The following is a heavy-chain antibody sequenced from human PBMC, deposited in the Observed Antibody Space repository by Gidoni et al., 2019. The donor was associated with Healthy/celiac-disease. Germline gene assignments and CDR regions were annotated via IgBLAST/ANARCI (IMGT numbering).Heavy chain of an antibody. D-gene: IGHD3-9*01. CDR3: AKGLGYTIPTNHDY. CDR2: ISGSGGST. V-gene: IGHV3-23*04. J-gene: IGHJ4*02. Sequence: EVQLVESVGGLVQPGGSLRLSCAASGFTFSSYALSWVRPAPGKGLEWVSAISGSGGSTYYADSVKGRFTISRDNSKNTLYLQMNSLRAEDTAVYYCAKGLGYTIPTNHDYWGQGTLVTVSS. CDR1: GFTFSSYA.